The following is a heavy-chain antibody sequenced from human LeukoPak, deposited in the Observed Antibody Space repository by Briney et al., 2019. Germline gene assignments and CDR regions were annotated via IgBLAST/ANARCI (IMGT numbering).Heavy chain of an antibody. CDR3: ARGGYCSNSSCYLDN. D-gene: IGHD2-2*01. V-gene: IGHV1-69*04. J-gene: IGHJ4*02. CDR2: IIPILGIA. Sequence: ASVKVSCKASGGTFSSYAISWVRQAPGQGLEWMGRIIPILGIANYAQKFQGRVTITADKSTSTAYMELSSLRSEDTAVYYCARGGYCSNSSCYLDNWGQGALVTVSS. CDR1: GGTFSSYA.